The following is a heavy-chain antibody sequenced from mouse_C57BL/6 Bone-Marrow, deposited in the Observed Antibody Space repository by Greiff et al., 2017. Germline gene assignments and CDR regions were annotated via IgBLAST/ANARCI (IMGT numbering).Heavy chain of an antibody. J-gene: IGHJ3*01. V-gene: IGHV5-4*01. CDR2: ISDGGSYT. D-gene: IGHD1-1*01. CDR1: GFTFSSYA. Sequence: EVMLVESGGGLVKPGGSLKLSCAASGFTFSSYAMSWVRQTPEKRLEWVATISDGGSYTYYPDNVKGRFTISRDNAKNNLYLQMSHLKSEDTAMYYCARDPDYYGSSYGGPWFAYWGQGTLVTVSA. CDR3: ARDPDYYGSSYGGPWFAY.